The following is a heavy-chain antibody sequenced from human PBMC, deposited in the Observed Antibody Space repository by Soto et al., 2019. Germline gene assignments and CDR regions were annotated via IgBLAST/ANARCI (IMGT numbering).Heavy chain of an antibody. D-gene: IGHD2-8*01. V-gene: IGHV3-74*01. J-gene: IGHJ4*02. CDR2: ITEDGSGT. CDR3: ARGTNGWRGMDY. CDR1: GFIFSSYP. Sequence: GGSLRLSCATSGFIFSSYPIHCVRQAPSKGPVWVSRITEDGSGTTYADSVKGRFTVTRDNANNTMYLQMSGLGAEDTAVCHCARGTNGWRGMDYWDQVALVT.